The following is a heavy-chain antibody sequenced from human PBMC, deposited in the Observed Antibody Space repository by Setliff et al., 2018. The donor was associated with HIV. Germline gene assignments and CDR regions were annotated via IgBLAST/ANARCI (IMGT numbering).Heavy chain of an antibody. CDR3: ARDRHSSGLGSYGP. CDR1: GGSFGVYR. V-gene: IGHV4-4*07. Sequence: SETLSLTCTLSGGSFGVYRWSWIRQSAGRGLEWIGRIDSSGTTDYKPSLKGRVAISVDTSRNQFSLRLTSVTAADTAVYFCARDRHSSGLGSYGPWGPGILVTVSS. J-gene: IGHJ5*02. CDR2: IDSSGTT. D-gene: IGHD3-10*01.